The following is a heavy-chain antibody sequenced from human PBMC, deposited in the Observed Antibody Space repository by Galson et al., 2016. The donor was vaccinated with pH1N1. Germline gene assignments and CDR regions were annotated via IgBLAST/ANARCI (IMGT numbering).Heavy chain of an antibody. CDR2: ISSSGNTE. D-gene: IGHD4-17*01. V-gene: IGHV3-48*03. J-gene: IGHJ3*02. CDR3: ARRHDNGDVEGAFDI. Sequence: SLRLSCAASGFTFTGFEMDWVRQAPGKGLEWVAYISSSGNTEYYADSVKGRFTISRDNAKNSLSLQMNTLRAEDTAVYYCARRHDNGDVEGAFDIWGLGTMVTVSS. CDR1: GFTFTGFE.